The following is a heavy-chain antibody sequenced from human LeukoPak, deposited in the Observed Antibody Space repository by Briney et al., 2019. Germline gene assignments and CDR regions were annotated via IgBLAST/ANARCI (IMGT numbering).Heavy chain of an antibody. J-gene: IGHJ1*01. V-gene: IGHV1-46*01. CDR3: AGRGSSGYPDAEYFQD. CDR2: INPSGGST. CDR1: GYTFTSYY. D-gene: IGHD3-22*01. Sequence: ASVNLSCNASGYTFTSYYMHWVRQAPGQGLEWMGIINPSGGSTSYAQKFQGRVTMTRDTSTSTVYMELSSLRSEDTAVYYCAGRGSSGYPDAEYFQDWGQGAMVTVS.